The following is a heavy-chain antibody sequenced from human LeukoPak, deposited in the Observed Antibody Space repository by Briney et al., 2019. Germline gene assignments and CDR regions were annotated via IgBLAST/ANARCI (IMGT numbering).Heavy chain of an antibody. CDR3: AKGTDGAGSYRPFDY. V-gene: IGHV3-23*01. Sequence: GRCLRLSLAASGFTLSSSTMSWLRPAPGNGLEWVSAINSGGGTTSAESVKCRFTISRDDSKTTRYLQMNSLRAEDTAVYYCAKGTDGAGSYRPFDYWGQGTLVTVSS. CDR1: GFTLSSST. D-gene: IGHD3-10*01. CDR2: INSGGGTT. J-gene: IGHJ4*02.